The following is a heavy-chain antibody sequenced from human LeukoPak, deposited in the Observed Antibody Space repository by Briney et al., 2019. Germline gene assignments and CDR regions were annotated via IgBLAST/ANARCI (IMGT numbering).Heavy chain of an antibody. CDR2: ISSSGSTI. Sequence: PGGSLRLSCAASGFTFSDYYMSWIRQAPGEGMEWVSYISSSGSTIYYADSVKGRFTISRDNAKNSLYLQMNSLRAEDTAVYYCAIPPLQFYDFDIWGQGTMVTVSS. D-gene: IGHD3-3*01. J-gene: IGHJ3*02. CDR1: GFTFSDYY. CDR3: AIPPLQFYDFDI. V-gene: IGHV3-11*01.